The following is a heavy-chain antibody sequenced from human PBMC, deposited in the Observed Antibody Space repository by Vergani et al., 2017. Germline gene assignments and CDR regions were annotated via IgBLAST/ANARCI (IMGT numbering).Heavy chain of an antibody. CDR3: ARRGGGSSVGYFDY. Sequence: QVHLLESGPGLVKPSQTLSLTCTVSGGSISSGDYYWSWIRQHPGKGLEWIGYIYYSGSTYYNPSLKSRVSMSVDTSKNQFSLKLTTVTAADTDVYYCARRGGGSSVGYFDYWGQGTLVTVSS. V-gene: IGHV4-31*03. CDR1: GGSISSGDYY. CDR2: IYYSGST. J-gene: IGHJ4*02. D-gene: IGHD6-6*01.